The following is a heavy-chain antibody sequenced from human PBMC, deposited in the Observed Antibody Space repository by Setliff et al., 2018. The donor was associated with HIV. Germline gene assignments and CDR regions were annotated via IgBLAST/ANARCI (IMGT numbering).Heavy chain of an antibody. Sequence: SETLSLTCGVSGGSFSDYHWTWIRQSPGKGLEWIGEIYHSGIVNYNPSLQSRVTISTDTSKNQFSLRLNSVTVADTAVYYCASRVYYYDDSATLREEGFVPWGQGTLVTVSS. J-gene: IGHJ5*02. D-gene: IGHD3-22*01. CDR1: GGSFSDYH. CDR3: ASRVYYYDDSATLREEGFVP. CDR2: IYHSGIV. V-gene: IGHV4-34*01.